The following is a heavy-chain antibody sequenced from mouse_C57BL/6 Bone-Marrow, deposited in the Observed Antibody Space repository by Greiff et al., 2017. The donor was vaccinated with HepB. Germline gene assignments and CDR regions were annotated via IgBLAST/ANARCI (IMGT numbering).Heavy chain of an antibody. CDR2: ISSGSSTI. CDR1: GFTFSDYG. J-gene: IGHJ1*03. CDR3: AKGVDGYYDWYFDV. V-gene: IGHV5-17*01. Sequence: EVQRVESGGGLVKPGGSLKLSCAASGFTFSDYGMHWVRQAPEKGLEWVAYISSGSSTIYYADTVKGRFTISRDNAKNTLFLQMTSLRSEDTAMYYCAKGVDGYYDWYFDVWGTGTTVTVSS. D-gene: IGHD2-3*01.